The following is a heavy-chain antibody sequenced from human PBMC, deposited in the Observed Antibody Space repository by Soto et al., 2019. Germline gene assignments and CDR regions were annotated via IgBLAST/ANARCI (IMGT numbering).Heavy chain of an antibody. J-gene: IGHJ3*01. CDR2: IQGESDGGTI. CDR1: GITFPNAW. V-gene: IGHV3-15*07. D-gene: IGHD2-15*01. CDR3: AIPYSLGVDAFDF. Sequence: EVQLVESGGDLVEPGGSLRLSCTVSGITFPNAWMNWVRQAPGKGLEWVGRIQGESDGGTIDYAAPVKGRFIISRDDSNNILYLQMNSLKTEDTAVYYCAIPYSLGVDAFDFWGQGTMVTVSS.